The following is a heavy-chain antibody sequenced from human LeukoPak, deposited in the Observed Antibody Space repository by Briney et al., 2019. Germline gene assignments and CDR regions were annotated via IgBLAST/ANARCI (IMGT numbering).Heavy chain of an antibody. CDR2: IYTSGST. CDR3: ARGSDELVVPAARPSYAFDI. J-gene: IGHJ3*02. CDR1: GGSISSGSYY. V-gene: IGHV4-61*02. Sequence: KTSETLSLTCTVSGGSISSGSYYWSWIRQPAGKGLEWIGRIYTSGSTNYNPSLKSRVTISVDRSKNQFSLKLSSVTAADTAVYYCARGSDELVVPAARPSYAFDIWGQGTMVTVSS. D-gene: IGHD2-2*01.